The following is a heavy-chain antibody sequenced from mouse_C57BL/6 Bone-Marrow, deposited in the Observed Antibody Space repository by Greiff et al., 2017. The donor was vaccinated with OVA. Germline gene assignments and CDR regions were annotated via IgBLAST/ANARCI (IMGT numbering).Heavy chain of an antibody. CDR3: ARLEGDWDCDV. CDR1: GYTFTDYY. CDR2: IYPGSGNT. V-gene: IGHV1-76*01. Sequence: VKLVESGAELVRPGASVKLSCKASGYTFTDYYINWVKQRPGQGLEWIARIYPGSGNTYYNEKFKGKATLTAEKSSSTAYMPLSSLTSEDSAVYFCARLEGDWDCDVGDTGTAVTVSA. J-gene: IGHJ1*03.